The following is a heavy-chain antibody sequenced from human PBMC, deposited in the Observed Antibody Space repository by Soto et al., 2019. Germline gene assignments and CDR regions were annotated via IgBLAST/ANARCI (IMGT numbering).Heavy chain of an antibody. CDR1: GFSLSTSGVG. Sequence: QITLKESGPTLVKPTQTLTLTCTFSGFSLSTSGVGVGWIRQPPGKALEWLALIYWDDDKRYSPSLKSRLTITKDTPKNQVVLTMTNMDPVDTATYYCAQQAAATTSFDYWGQGTLVTVSS. CDR3: AQQAAATTSFDY. D-gene: IGHD6-13*01. V-gene: IGHV2-5*02. CDR2: IYWDDDK. J-gene: IGHJ4*02.